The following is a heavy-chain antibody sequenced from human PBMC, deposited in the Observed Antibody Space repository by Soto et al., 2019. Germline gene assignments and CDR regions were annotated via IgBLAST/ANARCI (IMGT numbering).Heavy chain of an antibody. V-gene: IGHV4-59*08. D-gene: IGHD2-15*01. CDR3: ARDLGYCSGGSCDAFDI. J-gene: IGHJ3*02. CDR1: GGSISSYY. Sequence: SETLSLTCTVSGGSISSYYWSWIRQPPGKGLEWIGYIYYSGSTNYNPSLKSRVTISVDTSKNQFSLKLSSVTAADTAVYYCARDLGYCSGGSCDAFDIWGQGTMVTVSS. CDR2: IYYSGST.